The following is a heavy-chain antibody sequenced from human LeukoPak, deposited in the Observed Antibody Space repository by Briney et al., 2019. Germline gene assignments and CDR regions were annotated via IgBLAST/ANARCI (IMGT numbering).Heavy chain of an antibody. D-gene: IGHD4-17*01. CDR2: SNPIFGTT. Sequence: SVKVSCKASGGAFKGYAINWVRQAPGQGLEGMGGSNPIFGTTNFAPKFQGRVTIAADESTSTAYMELTSLKSEDKAVYYCARGTTVTTAVLVPNDAFDIWGQGTMVTVSS. J-gene: IGHJ3*02. CDR3: ARGTTVTTAVLVPNDAFDI. V-gene: IGHV1-69*01. CDR1: GGAFKGYA.